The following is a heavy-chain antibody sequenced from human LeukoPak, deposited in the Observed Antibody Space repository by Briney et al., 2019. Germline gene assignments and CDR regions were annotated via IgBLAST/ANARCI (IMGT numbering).Heavy chain of an antibody. V-gene: IGHV3-21*01. Sequence: GGSLRLSCVASAFAFSSNWMSWVRRAPGKGLEWVSSISSSGSYIYYADSVKGRFTISRDNAKNSLYLQMNSLRAEDTAVYYCARDRGGSGWYDYWGQGTLVTVSS. CDR1: AFAFSSNW. J-gene: IGHJ4*02. CDR3: ARDRGGSGWYDY. D-gene: IGHD6-19*01. CDR2: ISSSGSYI.